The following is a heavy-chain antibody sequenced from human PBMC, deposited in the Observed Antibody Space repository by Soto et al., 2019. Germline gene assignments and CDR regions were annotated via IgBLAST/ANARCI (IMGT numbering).Heavy chain of an antibody. J-gene: IGHJ4*02. CDR3: AREWSISVAAPGY. CDR1: GFTFSSYT. CDR2: ISNDGSNK. V-gene: IGHV3-30-3*01. Sequence: QVQLVESGGGVVQSGRSLRLSCAASGFTFSSYTMHWVRQAPGKGLEWVAGISNDGSNKDYADSEKGRFTTSRDNSKNALDLQTNRLRAEDTAVYYCAREWSISVAAPGYWGQGTLVTVSS. D-gene: IGHD6-19*01.